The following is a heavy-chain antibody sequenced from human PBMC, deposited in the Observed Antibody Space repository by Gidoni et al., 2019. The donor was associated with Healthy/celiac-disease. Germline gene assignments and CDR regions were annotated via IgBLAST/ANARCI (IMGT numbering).Heavy chain of an antibody. CDR3: ARKIAVARRDYYGMDV. Sequence: QVQLVESGGGVVQPGRSLRLSCAASGFTFSSYGMHWVRQAPGKGLEWVAVIWYDGSNKYYADSVKGRFTISRDNSKNTLYLQMNSLRAEDTAVYYCARKIAVARRDYYGMDVWGQGTTVTVSS. CDR2: IWYDGSNK. CDR1: GFTFSSYG. D-gene: IGHD6-19*01. V-gene: IGHV3-33*01. J-gene: IGHJ6*02.